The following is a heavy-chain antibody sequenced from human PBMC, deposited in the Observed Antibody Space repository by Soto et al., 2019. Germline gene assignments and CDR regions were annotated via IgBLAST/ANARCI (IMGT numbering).Heavy chain of an antibody. CDR2: IYYSGST. CDR3: ARDTVGATRFDY. Sequence: SETLSLTCTVSGGSVSSGSYYWSWIRQPPGKGLEWIGYIYYSGSTNYNPSLKSRVTISVDTSKNQSSLKLSSVTAADTAVYYCARDTVGATRFDYWGQGTLVTVSS. D-gene: IGHD1-26*01. CDR1: GGSVSSGSYY. J-gene: IGHJ4*02. V-gene: IGHV4-61*01.